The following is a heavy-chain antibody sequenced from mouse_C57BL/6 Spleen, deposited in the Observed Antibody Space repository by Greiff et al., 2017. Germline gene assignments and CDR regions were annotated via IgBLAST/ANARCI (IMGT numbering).Heavy chain of an antibody. CDR1: GYTFTSYW. CDR3: ARWATVVAGDWYFDV. J-gene: IGHJ1*03. Sequence: VQLQQSGAELVKPGASVKLSCKASGYTFTSYWMHWVKQRPGQGLEWIGMIHPNSGSTNYNEKFKSKATLTVDKSSSTAYMQLSSLTSEDSAVYYCARWATVVAGDWYFDVWGTGTTVTVSS. D-gene: IGHD1-1*01. CDR2: IHPNSGST. V-gene: IGHV1-64*01.